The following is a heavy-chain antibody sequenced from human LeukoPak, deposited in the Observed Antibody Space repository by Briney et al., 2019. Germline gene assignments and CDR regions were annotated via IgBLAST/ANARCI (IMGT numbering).Heavy chain of an antibody. D-gene: IGHD6-19*01. CDR2: IDHRGST. J-gene: IGHJ6*02. Sequence: SETLSLTCAVYGGSFSGHYWNWIRQAPGKRLEWIGKIDHRGSTNYNPSLTSRVTISVDTAKNQFSLKLTSVTVADRSVYYCAGGRFFPSGWPGTHYYGMDVWGRGTTVTVSS. CDR1: GGSFSGHY. V-gene: IGHV4-34*01. CDR3: AGGRFFPSGWPGTHYYGMDV.